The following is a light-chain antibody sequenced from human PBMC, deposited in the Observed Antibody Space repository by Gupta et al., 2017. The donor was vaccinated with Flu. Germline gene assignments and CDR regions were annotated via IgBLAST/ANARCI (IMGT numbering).Light chain of an antibody. V-gene: IGKV4-1*01. J-gene: IGKJ1*01. Sequence: DIVMTQSPDSLAVSLGERATINCKSSQSVLYSSNNKNYLACYQQKPGEPPKMPIYWASTREAGVPDRFSGSGSGTDFIPPISSLQAEDVAVYYCQKNCNPPRTFGQGTKVEIK. CDR3: QKNCNPPRT. CDR1: QSVLYSSNNKNY. CDR2: WAS.